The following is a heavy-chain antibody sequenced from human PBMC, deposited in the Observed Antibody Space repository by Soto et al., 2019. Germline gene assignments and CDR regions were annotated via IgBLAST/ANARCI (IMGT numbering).Heavy chain of an antibody. CDR3: ARDLGLGYNSTFAS. CDR1: GFTFSSNA. Sequence: QVQLVESGGGVVQPGRSLRLSCAASGFTFSSNAMHWVRQAPGKGLEWVALIYPDGRYESYADSVKGRFTISRDNSKNTLSLQMNRLRVDDTGMYYCARDLGLGYNSTFASWGQGTLGTVS. D-gene: IGHD1-1*01. V-gene: IGHV3-33*01. J-gene: IGHJ4*02. CDR2: IYPDGRYE.